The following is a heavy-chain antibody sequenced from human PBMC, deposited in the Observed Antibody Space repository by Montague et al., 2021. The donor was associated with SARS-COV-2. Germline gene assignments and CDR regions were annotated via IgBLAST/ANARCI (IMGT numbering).Heavy chain of an antibody. CDR3: AKDPHYDFWSGYYFDY. Sequence: SLRLSCAASEFTFSSYAMSWVRQAPGKGLEWVSVIYSGGSSTYYADSVKGRFTISRDNSKNTLYLQMNSLRAEDTAVYYCAKDPHYDFWSGYYFDYWGQGTLVTVSS. J-gene: IGHJ4*02. CDR1: EFTFSSYA. V-gene: IGHV3-23*03. CDR2: IYSGGSST. D-gene: IGHD3-3*01.